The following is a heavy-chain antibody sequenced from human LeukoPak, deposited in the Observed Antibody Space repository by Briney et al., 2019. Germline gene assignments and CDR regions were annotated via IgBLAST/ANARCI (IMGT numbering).Heavy chain of an antibody. CDR2: IYHSGST. Sequence: SETLSLTCTVSGYSISSGYYWGWIRQPPGKGLEWIGSIYHSGSTYYNPSLKSRVTISVDTSKNQFSLKLSSVTAADTAVHYCARGRVHPYYYMDVWGKGTTVTISS. CDR1: GYSISSGYY. V-gene: IGHV4-38-2*02. CDR3: ARGRVHPYYYMDV. J-gene: IGHJ6*03.